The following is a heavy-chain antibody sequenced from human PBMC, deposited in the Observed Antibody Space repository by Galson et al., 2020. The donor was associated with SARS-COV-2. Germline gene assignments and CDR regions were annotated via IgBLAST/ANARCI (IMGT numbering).Heavy chain of an antibody. V-gene: IGHV2-5*02. D-gene: IGHD1-26*01. CDR1: GFSLSTSGVG. CDR3: AHRLCFTTYFDY. Sequence: SGPTLVKPTQTLTLTCTFTGFSLSTSGVGVGWIRQPPGKALEWLALISWDDDKRYSPSLKSRLTITKDTSKNQVVLTMTNMDPVDTATYYCAHRLCFTTYFDYWGQGTLVTVSA. J-gene: IGHJ4*02. CDR2: ISWDDDK.